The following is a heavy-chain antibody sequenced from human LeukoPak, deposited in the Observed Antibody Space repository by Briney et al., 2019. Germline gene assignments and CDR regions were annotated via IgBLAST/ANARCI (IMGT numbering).Heavy chain of an antibody. CDR2: ISGSGGST. D-gene: IGHD6-13*01. J-gene: IGHJ4*02. CDR1: GFTFSSYG. CDR3: ARGSSGSSWSFLDY. V-gene: IGHV3-23*01. Sequence: GGSLRLSCAASGFTFSSYGMSWVRQAPGKGLEWVSAISGSGGSTYYADSVKGRFTISRDNSKNTLYLQMNSLRAEDTAVYYCARGSSGSSWSFLDYWGQGTLVTVSS.